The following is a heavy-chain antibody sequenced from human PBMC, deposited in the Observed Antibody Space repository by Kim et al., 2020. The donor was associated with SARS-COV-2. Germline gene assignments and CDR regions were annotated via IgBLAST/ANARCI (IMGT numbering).Heavy chain of an antibody. J-gene: IGHJ4*02. D-gene: IGHD6-19*01. V-gene: IGHV5-51*01. Sequence: SPSFQGQVTISADKSISTAYLQWSSLKASDTAMYYCARRELYSSGWYFYYWGQGTLVTVSS. CDR3: ARRELYSSGWYFYY.